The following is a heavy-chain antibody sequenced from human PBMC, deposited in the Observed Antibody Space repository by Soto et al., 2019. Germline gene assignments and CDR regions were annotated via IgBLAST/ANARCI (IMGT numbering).Heavy chain of an antibody. J-gene: IGHJ4*02. CDR1: GYTLTELS. CDR3: ATERGRGAVWFGELLPDGFDY. Sequence: ASVKVSCKVSGYTLTELSMHWVRQAPGKGLEWMGGFDPEDGETIYAQKFQGRVTMTEDTSTDTAYMELSSLGSEDTAVYYCATERGRGAVWFGELLPDGFDYWGQGTLVTVSS. CDR2: FDPEDGET. V-gene: IGHV1-24*01. D-gene: IGHD3-10*01.